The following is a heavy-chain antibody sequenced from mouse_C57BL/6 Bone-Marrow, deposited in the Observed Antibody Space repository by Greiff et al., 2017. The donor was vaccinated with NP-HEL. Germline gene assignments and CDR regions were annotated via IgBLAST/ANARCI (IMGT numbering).Heavy chain of an antibody. V-gene: IGHV14-4*01. D-gene: IGHD1-1*01. Sequence: VQLQQSGAELVRPGASVKLSCTASGFNIKDDYMHWVKQRPEQGLEWIGWIDPENGDTEYASKFQGKATITADTSSNTTYLQLSSLTSEDSAVYYCAIGVHYYGSSYNYAMDYWGQGTSVTVSS. J-gene: IGHJ4*01. CDR3: AIGVHYYGSSYNYAMDY. CDR2: IDPENGDT. CDR1: GFNIKDDY.